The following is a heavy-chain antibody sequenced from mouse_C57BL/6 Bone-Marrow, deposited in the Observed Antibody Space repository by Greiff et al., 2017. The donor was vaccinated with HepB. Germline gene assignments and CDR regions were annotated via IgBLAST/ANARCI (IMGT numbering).Heavy chain of an antibody. CDR1: GFNIKDDY. CDR2: IYPENGDT. D-gene: IGHD1-1*01. Sequence: EVQLQQSGAELVRPGASVKLSCTASGFNIKDDYMPWVKQRPEQGLEWIGWIYPENGDTEYASKFQGKATITADTSSNTAYLQLSSLTSEDTAVYYCTTGAFYYYGSSYDWYFDVWGTGTTVTVSS. V-gene: IGHV14-4*01. J-gene: IGHJ1*03. CDR3: TTGAFYYYGSSYDWYFDV.